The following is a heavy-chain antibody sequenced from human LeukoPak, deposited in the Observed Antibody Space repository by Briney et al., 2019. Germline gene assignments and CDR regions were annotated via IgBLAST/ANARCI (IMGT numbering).Heavy chain of an antibody. Sequence: SETLSLACTVSGGSISNYSWGWVRQPPGKGLEWVGSVFDSVDTYYNPSLRSRVTISVDKSRNQFSLYLSSVTAADTAVYYCAREPFIGSSFDYWGRGALVTVSS. CDR2: VFDSVDT. J-gene: IGHJ4*01. CDR3: AREPFIGSSFDY. CDR1: GGSISNYS. V-gene: IGHV4-59*01. D-gene: IGHD1-26*01.